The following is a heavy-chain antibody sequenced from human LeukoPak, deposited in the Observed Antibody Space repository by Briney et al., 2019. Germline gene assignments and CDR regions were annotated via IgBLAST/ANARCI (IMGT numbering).Heavy chain of an antibody. CDR3: AKESGKFDY. V-gene: IGHV3-43*02. J-gene: IGHJ4*02. CDR2: ISGDGVST. CDR1: GLPIADFA. Sequence: GGSLRLSCVASGLPIADFAMYWVRQAPGKGLEWVSLISGDGVSTFYADSVKGRFSISRDNSKNSLYLEMTSLRTEDAAMYYCAKESGKFDYWGQGTLVAVSS.